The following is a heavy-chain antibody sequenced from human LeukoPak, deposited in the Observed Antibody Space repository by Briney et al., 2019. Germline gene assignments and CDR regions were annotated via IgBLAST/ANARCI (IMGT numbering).Heavy chain of an antibody. V-gene: IGHV4-38-2*01. J-gene: IGHJ2*01. CDR2: IYHSGST. CDR3: ARIQEADWYFDL. CDR1: GYSISSGYY. Sequence: SETLSLTCAVSGYSISSGYYWGWIRQPPGKGLEWIGSIYHSGSTYYNPSLKSRVTISVDTSKNQFSLKLSSVTAADTAVYYCARIQEADWYFDLWGRGRVDSVSS.